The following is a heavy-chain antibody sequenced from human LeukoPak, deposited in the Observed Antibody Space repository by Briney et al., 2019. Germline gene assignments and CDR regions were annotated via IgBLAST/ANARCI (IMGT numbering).Heavy chain of an antibody. CDR2: IYHNGTS. V-gene: IGHV4-4*02. CDR1: GFTFTNYAM. CDR3: ATAPILRGEGGEHYKYGMDV. Sequence: GSLRLSCAASGFTFTNYAMSWVRQSPGKGLEWIGEIYHNGTSNNNPSLKSRVTISADTFKNHFSLKLTSVTAADTAVYYCATAPILRGEGGEHYKYGMDVWGQGTTVIVSS. D-gene: IGHD2-2*02. J-gene: IGHJ6*02.